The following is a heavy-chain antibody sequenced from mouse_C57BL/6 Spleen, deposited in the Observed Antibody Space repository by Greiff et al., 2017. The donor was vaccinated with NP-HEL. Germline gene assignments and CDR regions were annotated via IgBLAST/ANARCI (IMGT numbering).Heavy chain of an antibody. CDR1: GYTFTSYG. J-gene: IGHJ1*03. D-gene: IGHD1-1*01. V-gene: IGHV1-81*01. CDR3: ARPSYYYGSYWYFDV. CDR2: IYPRSGNT. Sequence: VKLVESGAELARPGASVKLSCKASGYTFTSYGISWVKQRTGPGLEWIGEIYPRSGNTYYNEKFKGKATLTADKSSSTAYMELRSLTSEDSAVYFCARPSYYYGSYWYFDVWGTGTTVTVSS.